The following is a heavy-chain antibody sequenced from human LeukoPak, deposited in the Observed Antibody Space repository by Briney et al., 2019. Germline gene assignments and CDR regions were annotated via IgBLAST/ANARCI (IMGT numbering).Heavy chain of an antibody. V-gene: IGHV3-48*04. CDR3: ARDVFEYSSSSSLDY. CDR1: GFTFSSYS. Sequence: GGSLRLSCAASGFTFSSYSMNWVCQAPGKGLEWVSYISSSSSTIYYADSVKGRFTISRDNAKNSLYLQMNSLRAEDTAVYYCARDVFEYSSSSSLDYWGQGTLVTVSS. J-gene: IGHJ4*02. CDR2: ISSSSSTI. D-gene: IGHD6-6*01.